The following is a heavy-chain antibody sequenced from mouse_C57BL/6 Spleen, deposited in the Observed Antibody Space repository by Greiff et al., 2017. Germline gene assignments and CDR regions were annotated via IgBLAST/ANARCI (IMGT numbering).Heavy chain of an antibody. CDR2: ISSGSSTI. D-gene: IGHD2-3*01. Sequence: EVKLVESGGGLVKPGGSLKLSCAASGFTFSDYGMHWVRQAPEKGLEWVAYISSGSSTIYYADTVKGRFTISRDNAKNTLFLQMTSLRSEGTAMYYCARRDGYAYAIDYWGQGTSVTVSS. CDR3: ARRDGYAYAIDY. CDR1: GFTFSDYG. J-gene: IGHJ4*01. V-gene: IGHV5-17*01.